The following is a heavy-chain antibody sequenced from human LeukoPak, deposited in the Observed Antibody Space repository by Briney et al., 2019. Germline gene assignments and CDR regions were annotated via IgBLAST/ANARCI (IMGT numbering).Heavy chain of an antibody. CDR1: GFTLSSYD. CDR3: ARGTLGAWGW. Sequence: PGGSLRLSCAASGFTLSSYDMNWVRQAPGKGLEWVSSISSSSNYIHYADSVKGRFTISRGNAKNSLYLQMNSLRAEDTAVYFCARGTLGAWGWWGQGTLVTVSS. V-gene: IGHV3-21*01. CDR2: ISSSSNYI. J-gene: IGHJ4*02. D-gene: IGHD6-19*01.